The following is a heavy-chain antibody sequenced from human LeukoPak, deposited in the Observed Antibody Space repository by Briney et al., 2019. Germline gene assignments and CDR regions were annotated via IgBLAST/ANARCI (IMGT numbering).Heavy chain of an antibody. CDR2: IYYSGST. CDR3: ARDSDCSGGSCYFDY. J-gene: IGHJ4*02. V-gene: IGHV4-59*01. D-gene: IGHD2-15*01. Sequence: SETLSLTCTVSGGSISSYYWSWIRQPPGKGLEWIGYIYYSGSTNYNPSLKSRVTISVDTSKNQFSLQLSSVTAADTAVYYCARDSDCSGGSCYFDYWGQGTLVTVSS. CDR1: GGSISSYY.